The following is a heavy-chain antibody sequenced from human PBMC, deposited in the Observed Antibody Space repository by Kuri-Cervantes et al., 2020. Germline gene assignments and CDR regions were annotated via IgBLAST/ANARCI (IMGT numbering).Heavy chain of an antibody. D-gene: IGHD3-10*01. J-gene: IGHJ4*02. CDR3: ARGIWFGELDGDY. V-gene: IGHV1-2*02. Sequence: ASVKVSCKASGYTFTGYYMHWVRQAPGQGLEWMGWINPNSGGTNYAQTFQGRVTMTRDTSISTAYMELSRLRSDDTAVYYCARGIWFGELDGDYWGQGTLVTVSS. CDR1: GYTFTGYY. CDR2: INPNSGGT.